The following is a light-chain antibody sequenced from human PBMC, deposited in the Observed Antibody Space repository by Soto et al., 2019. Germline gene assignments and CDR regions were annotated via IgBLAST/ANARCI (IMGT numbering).Light chain of an antibody. V-gene: IGLV2-14*01. CDR2: EVS. CDR3: TSYSTSNSYV. J-gene: IGLJ7*01. CDR1: SSDVGSYNF. Sequence: QSALTQRASVSGSPGQSITISCTGSSSDVGSYNFVSWYQQHPGKAPKLMIYEVSNRPSGVSNRFSGSKSGNTASLTISGLQAEDEDDYYCTSYSTSNSYVFGAGTQLTVL.